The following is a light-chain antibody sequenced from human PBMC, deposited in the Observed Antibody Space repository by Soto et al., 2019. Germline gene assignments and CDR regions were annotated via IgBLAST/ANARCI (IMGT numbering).Light chain of an antibody. V-gene: IGKV1-39*01. CDR2: GAS. J-gene: IGKJ1*01. Sequence: DIQMTQSPSSLPASVGDSVTITCRASQTINKYLSWYQHKAGQAPKLLIYGASSLYKGVPVSFGGSGAGTFFTLTISSLQPEDFATYYCQQTYTTPGTFGRGTTVEIK. CDR3: QQTYTTPGT. CDR1: QTINKY.